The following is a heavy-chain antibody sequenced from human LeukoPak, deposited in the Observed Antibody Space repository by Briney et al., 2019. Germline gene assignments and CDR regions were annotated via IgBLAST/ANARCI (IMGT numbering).Heavy chain of an antibody. CDR1: GFTFSSYS. V-gene: IGHV3-21*01. CDR2: MSSSSSYI. D-gene: IGHD3-10*01. Sequence: GGSLRLSCAASGFTFSSYSMNWVRQTPGKGLEWVSYMSSSSSYIYYADSVKGRFTISRDNAKNSLYLQMNSLRVEDTAVYYCARGVNRFDPWGQGTLVTVSS. CDR3: ARGVNRFDP. J-gene: IGHJ5*02.